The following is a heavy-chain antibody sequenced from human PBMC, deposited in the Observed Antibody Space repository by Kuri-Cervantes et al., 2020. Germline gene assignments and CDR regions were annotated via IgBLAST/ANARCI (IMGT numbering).Heavy chain of an antibody. CDR2: INTNTGNP. J-gene: IGHJ6*02. Sequence: ASVKVSCKASGYTFTYRYLHWVRQAPGQGLEWMGWINTNTGNPTYAQGFTGRFVFSLDTSVSTAYLQISSLKAEDTAVYYCARGVMWRRYYYYGMDVWGQGTTVTVSS. V-gene: IGHV7-4-1*02. D-gene: IGHD2-21*01. CDR1: GYTFTYRY. CDR3: ARGVMWRRYYYYGMDV.